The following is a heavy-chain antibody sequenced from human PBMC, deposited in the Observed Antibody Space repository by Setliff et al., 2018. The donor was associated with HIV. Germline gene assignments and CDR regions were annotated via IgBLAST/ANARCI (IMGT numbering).Heavy chain of an antibody. V-gene: IGHV4-4*07. CDR2: IYTSGST. D-gene: IGHD3-22*01. CDR1: GGSISSYY. CDR3: ARLRHTYYYDSSYFDY. J-gene: IGHJ4*02. Sequence: SETLSLTCTVSGGSISSYYWSWIRQPAGKGLEWIGRIYTSGSTNYNPSLKSRVTMSVDTSKNQSSLKLSSVTAADTAVYYCARLRHTYYYDSSYFDYWGQGTLVTVSS.